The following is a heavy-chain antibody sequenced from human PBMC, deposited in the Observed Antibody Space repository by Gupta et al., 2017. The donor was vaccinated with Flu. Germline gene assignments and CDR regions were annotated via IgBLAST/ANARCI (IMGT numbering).Heavy chain of an antibody. J-gene: IGHJ3*02. CDR1: GYTFTSYY. V-gene: IGHV1-46*01. CDR3: AREIIVGATTAFFSDDAFDI. D-gene: IGHD1-26*01. CDR2: INPSGGST. Sequence: QVQLVQSGAEVKKPGDSVKVSCKASGYTFTSYYMHWVAQAPGKGLEWMGIINPSGGSTSYAHKFQGKVTMTRDTSTSTVYMELSSLRSEDTAVYYCAREIIVGATTAFFSDDAFDIWGQGTMVTVSS.